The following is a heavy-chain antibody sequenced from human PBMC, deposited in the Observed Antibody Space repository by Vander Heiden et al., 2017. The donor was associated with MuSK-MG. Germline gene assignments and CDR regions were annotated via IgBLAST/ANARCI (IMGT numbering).Heavy chain of an antibody. V-gene: IGHV3-48*03. D-gene: IGHD3-16*01. CDR3: ARDWGNSGYYYGMDV. CDR2: ISSSGSTI. J-gene: IGHJ6*02. Sequence: EVQLVESGGGLVQPGGSLRRSCAASGFTFSSYEMNWVRQAPGKGLEWVSYISSSGSTIYYADSVKGRFTISRDNAKNSLYLQMNSLRAEDTAVYYCARDWGNSGYYYGMDVWGQGTTVTVSS. CDR1: GFTFSSYE.